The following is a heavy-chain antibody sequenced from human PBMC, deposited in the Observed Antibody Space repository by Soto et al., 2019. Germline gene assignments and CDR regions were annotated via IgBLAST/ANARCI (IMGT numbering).Heavy chain of an antibody. V-gene: IGHV1-69*02. J-gene: IGHJ5*02. D-gene: IGHD3-3*01. CDR3: ARGTIFGVASDNWFDP. Sequence: QVQLVQSGAEVKKPGSSVKVSCKASGGTFSSYTISWVRQAPGQGLEWLGRIIPILGIANYAQKFQGRVTITADKSTSTAYMELSSLRSEDTAVYYCARGTIFGVASDNWFDPWCQGTLVTVSS. CDR2: IIPILGIA. CDR1: GGTFSSYT.